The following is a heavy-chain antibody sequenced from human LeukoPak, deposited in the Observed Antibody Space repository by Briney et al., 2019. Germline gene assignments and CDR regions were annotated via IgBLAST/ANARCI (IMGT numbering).Heavy chain of an antibody. D-gene: IGHD4-17*01. CDR1: GGSISSGGHY. J-gene: IGHJ6*03. CDR2: IYYSGST. V-gene: IGHV4-31*03. Sequence: SETLSLTCTVSGGSISSGGHYWSWIRQHPGKGLEWIGYIYYSGSTYYNPSLKSRVTISVDTSKNQFSLKLSSVTAADTAVYYCARHYGDYGPAPHYYYYYMDVWGKGTTVTVSS. CDR3: ARHYGDYGPAPHYYYYYMDV.